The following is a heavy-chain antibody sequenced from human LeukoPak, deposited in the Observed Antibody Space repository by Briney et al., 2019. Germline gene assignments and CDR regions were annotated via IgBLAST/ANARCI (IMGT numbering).Heavy chain of an antibody. D-gene: IGHD3-10*01. Sequence: PGRSLRLSCAASGFTFSGHWMHWVRQAPGKGLVWVSRIDTDGTSTTYADSVKGRFIISRDNAKNTLYLQMNSLRAEDTALYYCARDPRRVDRFRFRDYYYYFGMDVWGQGTTVTVSS. J-gene: IGHJ6*02. CDR1: GFTFSGHW. CDR2: IDTDGTST. CDR3: ARDPRRVDRFRFRDYYYYFGMDV. V-gene: IGHV3-74*03.